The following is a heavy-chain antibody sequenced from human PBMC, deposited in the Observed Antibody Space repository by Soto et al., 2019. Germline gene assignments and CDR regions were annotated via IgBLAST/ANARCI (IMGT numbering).Heavy chain of an antibody. CDR2: IYYSGST. CDR3: ASRPSSTRYYYYGMDV. D-gene: IGHD2-2*01. V-gene: IGHV4-39*01. J-gene: IGHJ6*02. CDR1: GGSISSSSYY. Sequence: PSETLSLTCTVSGGSISSSSYYWGWIRQPPGKGLEWIGSIYYSGSTYYNPSLKSRVTISVDTSKNQFSLKLSSVTAADTAVYYCASRPSSTRYYYYGMDVWGQGTTVTVSS.